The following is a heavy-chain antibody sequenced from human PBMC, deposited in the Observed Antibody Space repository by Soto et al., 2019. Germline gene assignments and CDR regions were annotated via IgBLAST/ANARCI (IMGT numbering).Heavy chain of an antibody. D-gene: IGHD6-13*01. CDR2: ISGSGGST. J-gene: IGHJ4*02. CDR3: AKRHSSSWASDY. Sequence: EVQLLESGGGLVQPGGSLRLSCAASGFTFSSYAMRWVRQAPGKGLEWVSGISGSGGSTYYADSVKGRFTISRDNSKNTLYLQMNSLRTEDTAVYYCAKRHSSSWASDYCGQGTLVTVSS. CDR1: GFTFSSYA. V-gene: IGHV3-23*01.